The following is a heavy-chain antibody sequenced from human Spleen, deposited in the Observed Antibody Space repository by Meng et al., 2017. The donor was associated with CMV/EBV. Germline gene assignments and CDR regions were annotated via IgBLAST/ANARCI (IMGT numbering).Heavy chain of an antibody. J-gene: IGHJ5*02. V-gene: IGHV4-59*01. Sequence: SETLSLTCTVSGGSISSYYWSWIRQPPGKGLEWIGYIYYSGSTNYNPSLKSRVTISVDTSKNQFSLKLSSVTAADTAVYYCARYIVVVPAARANWFDPWGQGTLVTVSS. CDR2: IYYSGST. D-gene: IGHD2-2*01. CDR1: GGSISSYY. CDR3: ARYIVVVPAARANWFDP.